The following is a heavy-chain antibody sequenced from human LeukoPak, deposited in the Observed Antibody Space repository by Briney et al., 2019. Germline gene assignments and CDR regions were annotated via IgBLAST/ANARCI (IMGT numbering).Heavy chain of an antibody. J-gene: IGHJ4*02. Sequence: PSETLSLTCTISGGSISSYYWSWIRQPPGKGLEWIGYIYYSGSTNYSPSLQSRVTISVDTSNNQFSLKLSSVTAADTAVYYCARERGYYDSGGLDYWGQGTLVTASS. CDR3: ARERGYYDSGGLDY. CDR1: GGSISSYY. V-gene: IGHV4-59*01. D-gene: IGHD3-22*01. CDR2: IYYSGST.